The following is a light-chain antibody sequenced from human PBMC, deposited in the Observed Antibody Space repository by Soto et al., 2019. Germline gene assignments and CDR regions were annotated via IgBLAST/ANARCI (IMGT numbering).Light chain of an antibody. V-gene: IGKV1-5*01. J-gene: IGKJ1*01. Sequence: DIQMTQSPSTLSASVGERVTITCRASQSVSNWLAWYQQKPGKAPKLLIYDVSSLESGVPSRFSGSGSGTEFILPISSLQPDNFATYYCQQYDSYSWTFDQGTKVE. CDR1: QSVSNW. CDR3: QQYDSYSWT. CDR2: DVS.